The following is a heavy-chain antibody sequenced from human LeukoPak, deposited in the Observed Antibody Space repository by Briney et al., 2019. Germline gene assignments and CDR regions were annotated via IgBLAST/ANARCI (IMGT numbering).Heavy chain of an antibody. D-gene: IGHD1-1*01. Sequence: SETLSLTCTVSGGSISSSNWWSWVRQPPGKGLEWIGEIYHSGSTNYNPSLKSRVTISVDKSKNQFSLKLSSVTAADTAVYYCARQSRGTHDAFDIWGQGTMVTVSS. V-gene: IGHV4-4*02. CDR1: GGSISSSNW. J-gene: IGHJ3*02. CDR3: ARQSRGTHDAFDI. CDR2: IYHSGST.